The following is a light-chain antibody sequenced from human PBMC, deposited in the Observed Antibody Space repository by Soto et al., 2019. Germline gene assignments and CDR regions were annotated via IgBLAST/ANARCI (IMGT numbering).Light chain of an antibody. CDR3: QQANSFHFA. J-gene: IGKJ3*01. Sequence: DIQMTQSPSSVSASVGDRVTITCRASQDIHTWLAWYQQKPGKAPKLLISGASSLESGVPARFSGRGSGTQFTLDISNLQPGDVAPYFCQQANSFHFAFGPGTKVDLK. V-gene: IGKV1-12*01. CDR1: QDIHTW. CDR2: GAS.